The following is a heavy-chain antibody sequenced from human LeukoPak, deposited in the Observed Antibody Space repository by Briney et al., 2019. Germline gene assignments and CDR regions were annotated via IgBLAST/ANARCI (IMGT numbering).Heavy chain of an antibody. V-gene: IGHV3-30*03. CDR2: ISYDGSNK. J-gene: IGHJ4*02. CDR3: ARTYYYDSSGYPPGIY. CDR1: GFTFSSYG. D-gene: IGHD3-22*01. Sequence: GRSLRLSCAASGFTFSSYGMHWVRQAPGKGLEWVAVISYDGSNKYYADSVKGRFTIPRDNSKNTLYLQMNSLRAEDTAVYYCARTYYYDSSGYPPGIYWGQGTLVTVSS.